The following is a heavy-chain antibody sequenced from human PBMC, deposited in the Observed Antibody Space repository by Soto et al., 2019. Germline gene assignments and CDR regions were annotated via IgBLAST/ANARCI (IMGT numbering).Heavy chain of an antibody. V-gene: IGHV4-31*03. D-gene: IGHD4-17*01. J-gene: IGHJ6*02. CDR3: ARDADYGGSRGGMDV. CDR1: GGSVHNANYF. Sequence: QVRLEASGPGLVKPSETLSLICSVSGGSVHNANYFWNGIRNHPENGLEWIGYIYYSGSTRYNPSFKTRATLSIDTSKTQFSLRLNYVTVADTAVYFCARDADYGGSRGGMDVWGRGTTVTVSS. CDR2: IYYSGST.